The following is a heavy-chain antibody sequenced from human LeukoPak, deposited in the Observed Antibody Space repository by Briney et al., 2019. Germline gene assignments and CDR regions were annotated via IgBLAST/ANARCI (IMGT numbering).Heavy chain of an antibody. D-gene: IGHD3-3*01. CDR2: TSWNSGSI. CDR3: AKDSYYDFWSGYFTFDY. V-gene: IGHV3-9*01. CDR1: GFTFDDYA. Sequence: PGGSLRLSCAASGFTFDDYAMHWVRQAPGKGLEWVSGTSWNSGSIGYADSVKGRFTISRDNAKNSLYLQMNSLRAEDTALYYCAKDSYYDFWSGYFTFDYWGQGTLVTVSS. J-gene: IGHJ4*02.